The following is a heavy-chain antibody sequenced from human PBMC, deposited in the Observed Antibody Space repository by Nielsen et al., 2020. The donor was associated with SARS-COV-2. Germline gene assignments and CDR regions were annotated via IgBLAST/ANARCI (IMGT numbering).Heavy chain of an antibody. D-gene: IGHD2-15*01. Sequence: WIRQPPGKGLEWIGEIYHSGSTNYNPSLKSRVTISVDKSKNQFSLKLSSVTAADTSVYFCARRAGFCSGGSCYLHFDYWGQGTLVTVSS. CDR2: IYHSGST. V-gene: IGHV4-4*01. CDR3: ARRAGFCSGGSCYLHFDY. J-gene: IGHJ4*02.